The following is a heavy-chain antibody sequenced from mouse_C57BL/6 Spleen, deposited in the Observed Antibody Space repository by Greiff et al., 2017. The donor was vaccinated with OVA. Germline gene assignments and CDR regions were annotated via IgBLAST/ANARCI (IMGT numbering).Heavy chain of an antibody. CDR1: GYTFTDYY. D-gene: IGHD4-1*01. CDR2: IYPGSGNT. V-gene: IGHV1-76*01. CDR3: ARSSWERGYFDY. Sequence: VQLQQSGAELVRPGASVKLSCKASGYTFTDYYINWVKQRPGQGLEWIARIYPGSGNTYYNEKFKGKATLTAEKSSSTAYMQLSSLTSEDSAVYFCARSSWERGYFDYWGQGTTLTVSS. J-gene: IGHJ2*01.